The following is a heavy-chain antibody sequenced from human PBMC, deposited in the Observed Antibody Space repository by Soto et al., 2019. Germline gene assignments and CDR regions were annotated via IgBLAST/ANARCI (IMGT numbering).Heavy chain of an antibody. CDR1: GGTFSSYA. CDR3: AREGYYDILTGYEDYYYYGMYV. J-gene: IGHJ6*02. V-gene: IGHV1-69*01. CDR2: IIPIFGTA. D-gene: IGHD3-9*01. Sequence: QVQLVQSGAEVKKPGSSVKVSCKASGGTFSSYAISWVRQAPGQGLEWMGGIIPIFGTANYAQKFQGRVTITADESTSTAYMALSSLRSEDTDVYYCAREGYYDILTGYEDYYYYGMYVWGQGTTVTVSS.